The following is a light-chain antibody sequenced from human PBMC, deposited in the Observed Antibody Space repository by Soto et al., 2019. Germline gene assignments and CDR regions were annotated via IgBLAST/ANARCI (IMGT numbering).Light chain of an antibody. V-gene: IGKV3-15*01. CDR2: HTS. CDR3: QRYDNWPLT. Sequence: IVITQSPCTLSLSPFESSTLSCGASQSISGNLAWYQQKPGLAPRLLIYHTSTRATGVPARFSGSGSGTEFSLTISSLQSEDFAVYYCQRYDNWPLTFGGGTRLEIK. CDR1: QSISGN. J-gene: IGKJ5*01.